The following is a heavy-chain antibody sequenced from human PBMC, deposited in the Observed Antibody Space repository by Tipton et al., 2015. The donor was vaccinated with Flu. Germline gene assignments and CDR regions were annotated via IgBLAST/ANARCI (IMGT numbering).Heavy chain of an antibody. CDR2: INTDGSNS. Sequence: SLRLSCTASGFTFSGYWFHWVRQAPGKGHVWVSRINTDGSNSDYADSVKGRFTISRDNAKNTLYLQMDSLRADDTAVYYCARDRYYYDSDGYYYYNLWGQGTLVTVSS. J-gene: IGHJ4*02. V-gene: IGHV3-74*01. D-gene: IGHD3-22*01. CDR1: GFTFSGYW. CDR3: ARDRYYYDSDGYYYYNL.